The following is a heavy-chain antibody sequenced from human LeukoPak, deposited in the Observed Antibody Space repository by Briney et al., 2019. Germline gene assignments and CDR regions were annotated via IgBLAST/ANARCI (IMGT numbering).Heavy chain of an antibody. Sequence: LRLSCAASGFTFSSYSMNWIRQPPGKGLEWIGYIYYSGSTYYNPSLKSRVTISVDTSKNQFSLKPSSVTAADTAVYYCARVSSLRPYYFDYWGQGTLVTVSS. CDR2: IYYSGST. D-gene: IGHD6-19*01. V-gene: IGHV4-30-4*01. CDR3: ARVSSLRPYYFDY. J-gene: IGHJ4*02. CDR1: GFTFSSYS.